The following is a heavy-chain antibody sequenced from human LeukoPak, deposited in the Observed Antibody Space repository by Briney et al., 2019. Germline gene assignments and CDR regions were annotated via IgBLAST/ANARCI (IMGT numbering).Heavy chain of an antibody. V-gene: IGHV3-21*01. D-gene: IGHD6-19*01. J-gene: IGHJ4*02. CDR2: ISSSSSSYI. Sequence: GGSLRLSCAASGFTFSSYSMNWVRQAPGKGLEWVSSISSSSSSYIYYADSVKGRFTISRDNSKNTLYLQMNSLRAEDTAVYYCAKDRRIAVAALDYWGQGTLVTVSS. CDR1: GFTFSSYS. CDR3: AKDRRIAVAALDY.